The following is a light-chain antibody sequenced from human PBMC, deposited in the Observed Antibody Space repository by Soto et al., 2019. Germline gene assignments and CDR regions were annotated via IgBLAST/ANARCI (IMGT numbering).Light chain of an antibody. Sequence: DIQMTQPPSSLSASVGDRVTITSQASQDISNYLNWYQQKPGKAPKLLIYAASNLETGVQSRFSGSGSGTDFTFTISSLQPEDIATYYCQQYDNLPLTFGGGTKVEIK. CDR3: QQYDNLPLT. CDR2: AAS. CDR1: QDISNY. V-gene: IGKV1-33*01. J-gene: IGKJ4*01.